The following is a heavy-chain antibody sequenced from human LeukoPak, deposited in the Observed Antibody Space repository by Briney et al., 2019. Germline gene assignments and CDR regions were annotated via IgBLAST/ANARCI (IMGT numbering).Heavy chain of an antibody. CDR1: GGSISGDY. J-gene: IGHJ3*02. CDR2: IYTSGST. V-gene: IGHV4-4*07. Sequence: SETLSLTCIVSGGSISGDYWSWIRQPAGKGLEWIGRIYTSGSTNSNPSLKSRVTMSLDTSKNQFSLKLNSVAAADTAVYYCAREGIAAAEGTFDIWGRGTMVTVSS. D-gene: IGHD6-13*01. CDR3: AREGIAAAEGTFDI.